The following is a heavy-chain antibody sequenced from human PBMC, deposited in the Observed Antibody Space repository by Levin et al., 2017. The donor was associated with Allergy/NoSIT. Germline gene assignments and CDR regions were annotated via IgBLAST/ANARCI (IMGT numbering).Heavy chain of an antibody. CDR3: ARERGDY. V-gene: IGHV3-74*01. Sequence: GGSLRLSCAASGFTFSTYWMHWVRQAPEMGLVWVSRINSDGSTTNNADSVKGRFTISRDNAKNTLYLQMNSLRAEDTAVYYCARERGDYWGQGTLVTVSS. CDR2: INSDGSTT. J-gene: IGHJ4*02. CDR1: GFTFSTYW.